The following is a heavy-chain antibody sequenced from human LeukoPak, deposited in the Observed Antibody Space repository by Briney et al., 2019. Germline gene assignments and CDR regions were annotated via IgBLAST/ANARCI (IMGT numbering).Heavy chain of an antibody. CDR2: IYYSGST. CDR1: GGSISSYY. D-gene: IGHD6-19*01. J-gene: IGHJ4*02. V-gene: IGHV4-59*08. Sequence: SSETLSLTCTVSGGSISSYYWSWIRQPPGKGLEWIGYIYYSGSTNYNPSLRSRVTISVDTSKNQFSLKLSSVTAADTAMYYCARHAPPYSSGRFSPFDYWGQGTLVTVSS. CDR3: ARHAPPYSSGRFSPFDY.